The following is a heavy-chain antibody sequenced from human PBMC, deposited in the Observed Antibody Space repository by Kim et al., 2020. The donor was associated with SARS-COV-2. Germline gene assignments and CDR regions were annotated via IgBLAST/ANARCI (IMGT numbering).Heavy chain of an antibody. J-gene: IGHJ4*02. CDR2: YT. D-gene: IGHD3-22*01. Sequence: YTNYADSVKGRFTISRDNAKNSLYLQMNSLRAEDTAVYYCARGYDSSGPGWGQGTLVTVSS. V-gene: IGHV3-11*05. CDR3: ARGYDSSGPG.